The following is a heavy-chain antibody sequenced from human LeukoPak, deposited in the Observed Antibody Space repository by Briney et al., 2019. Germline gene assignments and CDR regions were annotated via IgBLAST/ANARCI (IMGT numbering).Heavy chain of an antibody. CDR3: AKDEEGVDAFDI. J-gene: IGHJ3*02. Sequence: GGSLRLSCAASGFTFSNYAMSWVRQAPGKGLEWVSAISGSGDTTYYADSVKGRFTISRDNSKNTLYLQMNSLRAEDTAVYFCAKDEEGVDAFDIWGQGTMVTVSS. CDR1: GFTFSNYA. D-gene: IGHD3-10*01. CDR2: ISGSGDTT. V-gene: IGHV3-23*01.